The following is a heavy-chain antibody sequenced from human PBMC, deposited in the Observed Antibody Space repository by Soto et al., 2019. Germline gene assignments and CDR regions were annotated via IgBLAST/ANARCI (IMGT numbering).Heavy chain of an antibody. V-gene: IGHV3-64*02. J-gene: IGHJ4*02. D-gene: IGHD6-13*01. Sequence: EVQLVESGEGLVQPGGSLRLSCAASGFTFSSYAMHWVRQAPGKGLEYVSAISSNGGSTYYADSVKGRFTISRDNSKNTLYLQMGSLRAEDMAVYYCARGGVYSSSGGPGYFDYWGQGTLVTVS. CDR1: GFTFSSYA. CDR2: ISSNGGST. CDR3: ARGGVYSSSGGPGYFDY.